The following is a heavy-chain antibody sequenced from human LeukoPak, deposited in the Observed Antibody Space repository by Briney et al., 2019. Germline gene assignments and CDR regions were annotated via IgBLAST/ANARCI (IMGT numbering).Heavy chain of an antibody. CDR2: IRSNSDGGTI. J-gene: IGHJ5*02. D-gene: IGHD3-22*01. V-gene: IGHV3-15*07. CDR3: ATDFYDST. CDR1: GFTFSNAW. Sequence: GGSLRLSCATSGFTFSNAWMNWVRRAPGKGLEWVGRIRSNSDGGTIDYAAPVKGRFTLSRDDSKTTLYLQMNSLQTEDTAVYYCATDFYDSTWGQGTLVTVSS.